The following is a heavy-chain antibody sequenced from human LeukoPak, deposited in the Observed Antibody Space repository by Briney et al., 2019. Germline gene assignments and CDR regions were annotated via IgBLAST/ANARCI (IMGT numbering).Heavy chain of an antibody. CDR2: LYSSGST. D-gene: IGHD2-8*02. Sequence: SETLSLTCTVSGVSISSSYWSWIRQPAGKGLEWIGRLYSSGSTDYNPSLKSRVTMSLDTSKNQFSLNLISVTAADTAVYYCARDTGGSPLYSFDYWGQGTPVTVSS. J-gene: IGHJ4*02. CDR1: GVSISSSY. CDR3: ARDTGGSPLYSFDY. V-gene: IGHV4-4*07.